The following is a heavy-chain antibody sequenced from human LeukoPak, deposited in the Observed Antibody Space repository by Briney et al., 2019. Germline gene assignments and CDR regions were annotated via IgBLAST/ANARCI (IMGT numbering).Heavy chain of an antibody. CDR2: IYPGDSDT. Sequence: GESLKISCQGSGYRFSIYWLGWVRQMPGQGLEGMAIIYPGDSDTRYSPSVQGQVTISADKSTTTAYLQWGSLKASDTAMYFCVRLDGSGYHFDYWGQGTLVTVSS. CDR1: GYRFSIYW. CDR3: VRLDGSGYHFDY. V-gene: IGHV5-51*01. J-gene: IGHJ4*02. D-gene: IGHD3-22*01.